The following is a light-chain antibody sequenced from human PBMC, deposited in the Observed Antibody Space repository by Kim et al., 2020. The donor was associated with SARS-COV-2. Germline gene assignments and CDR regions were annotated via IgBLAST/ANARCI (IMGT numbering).Light chain of an antibody. CDR3: QQYNKWPPNT. CDR2: GAS. Sequence: VATGERATHSCRASQSRGINLAWYQQRPGQAPRLLIYGASTRATGIAARFSGSGSGTEFTLTISSLQPEDFAVYYCQQYNKWPPNTFAQGTKLKI. CDR1: QSRGIN. J-gene: IGKJ2*01. V-gene: IGKV3-15*01.